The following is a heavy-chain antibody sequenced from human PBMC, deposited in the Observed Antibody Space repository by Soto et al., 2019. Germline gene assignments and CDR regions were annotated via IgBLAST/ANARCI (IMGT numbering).Heavy chain of an antibody. J-gene: IGHJ6*03. CDR3: ARLGPWSGAYYYLAV. CDR1: GFTVSTYW. D-gene: IGHD3-3*01. V-gene: IGHV3-74*01. CDR2: ISSEGSNT. Sequence: EVQLVESGGGLVQPGGSLRLSCAASGFTVSTYWIYWVRQAPGKGLVSVSRISSEGSNTVYADSVKGRFSLYRDNAKNSLYLQMNSLRDEDTSLYYCARLGPWSGAYYYLAVWGKGTSVTVSS.